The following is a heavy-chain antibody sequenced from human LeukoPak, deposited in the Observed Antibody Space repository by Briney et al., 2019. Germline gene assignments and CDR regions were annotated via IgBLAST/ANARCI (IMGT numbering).Heavy chain of an antibody. CDR1: GFTLSGHW. J-gene: IGHJ4*02. Sequence: GGSLRLSCAASGFTLSGHWMSWVRQAPGKGLEWVANINQDASAKYYVGSAKGRFTISRDNAKNSMYLQMNSLRAEDTAVYYCARWDIRGTAHQLDYWGQGTLVSVSS. D-gene: IGHD2-15*01. CDR3: ARWDIRGTAHQLDY. CDR2: INQDASAK. V-gene: IGHV3-7*01.